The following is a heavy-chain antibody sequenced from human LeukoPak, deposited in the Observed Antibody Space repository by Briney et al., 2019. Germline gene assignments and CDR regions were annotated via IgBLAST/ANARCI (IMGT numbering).Heavy chain of an antibody. D-gene: IGHD2-15*01. CDR1: GYTFTGYY. J-gene: IGHJ3*02. CDR3: ARPRLEYCSGGSCFDAFDI. V-gene: IGHV1-2*02. Sequence: GASVKVSCKASGYTFTGYYMHWVRQAPGQGLEWMGWINPNSGGTNYAQKFQGRVTMTRDTSISTAYMELSRLRSDDTAIYSCARPRLEYCSGGSCFDAFDIWGQGTMVTVSS. CDR2: INPNSGGT.